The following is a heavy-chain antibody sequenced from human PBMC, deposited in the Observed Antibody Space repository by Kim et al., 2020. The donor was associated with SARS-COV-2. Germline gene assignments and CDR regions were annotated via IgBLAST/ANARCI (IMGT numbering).Heavy chain of an antibody. CDR1: GFTFNSHW. J-gene: IGHJ4*02. Sequence: GGSLRLSCAASGFTFNSHWMHWVRQAPGKGLVWVSRINSDGSTTSYADSVKGRFIISRDNAKNTLYLQMNSLRAEDTAVYYCARRQFTSGWYHFDSWGQG. V-gene: IGHV3-74*01. CDR2: INSDGSTT. D-gene: IGHD6-19*01. CDR3: ARRQFTSGWYHFDS.